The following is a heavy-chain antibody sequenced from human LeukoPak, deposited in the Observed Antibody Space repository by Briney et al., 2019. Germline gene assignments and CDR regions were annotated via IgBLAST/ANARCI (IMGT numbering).Heavy chain of an antibody. CDR2: ISAYNGNT. V-gene: IGHV1-18*01. D-gene: IGHD3-10*01. CDR3: ARYYYGSGSYSENYYYYYMDV. Sequence: GASVKVSCKASGYTFTSYGISWVRQAPGQGLEWMGWISAYNGNTNYAQKLQGRVTMTTDTSTSTAYMELRSLRSDDTAVYYCARYYYGSGSYSENYYYYYMDVWGKGTTVTVSS. J-gene: IGHJ6*03. CDR1: GYTFTSYG.